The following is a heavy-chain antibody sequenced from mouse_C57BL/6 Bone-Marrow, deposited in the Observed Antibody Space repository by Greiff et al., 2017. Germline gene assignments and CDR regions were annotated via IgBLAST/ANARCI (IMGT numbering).Heavy chain of an antibody. Sequence: EVQRVESGGGLVQPGGSLSLSCAASGFTFTDYYMSWVRQPPGKALEWLGFIRNKANGYTTEDSASVKGRFTISRDNSQCILYLHMNALGAEVNASSYCAIFSLPEFADWGPGTLVTVSA. CDR2: IRNKANGYTT. J-gene: IGHJ3*01. V-gene: IGHV7-3*01. D-gene: IGHD5-5*01. CDR3: AIFSLPEFAD. CDR1: GFTFTDYY.